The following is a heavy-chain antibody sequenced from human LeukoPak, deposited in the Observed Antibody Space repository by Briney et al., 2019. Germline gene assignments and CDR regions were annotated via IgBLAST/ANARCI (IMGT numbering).Heavy chain of an antibody. J-gene: IGHJ4*02. CDR1: GFTFNNYG. V-gene: IGHV3-23*01. Sequence: GGSLRLSCAASGFTFNNYGMSWVRQAPGKGLEWVSAISGSGDATYYADAVKGRLSISRDNSRNTLFLQMNSLRAEDTAVYYCVKVGELGATSDYFDYWGQGTLVTVSS. D-gene: IGHD1-26*01. CDR2: ISGSGDAT. CDR3: VKVGELGATSDYFDY.